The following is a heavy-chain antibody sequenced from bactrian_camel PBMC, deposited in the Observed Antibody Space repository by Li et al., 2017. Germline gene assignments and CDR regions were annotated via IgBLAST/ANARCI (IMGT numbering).Heavy chain of an antibody. D-gene: IGHD8*01. CDR3: AARTTAAFMFTTWDWRREAGYNY. CDR1: KYAFSSNC. J-gene: IGHJ4*01. Sequence: DVQLVESGGGSVQAGGSLRLSCAASKYAFSSNCIGWFRQAPGTGLEWVSVSAGGTTYYADSVKGRFTISRDNAKNTLYLQMNSLKPEDTAIYVCAARTTAAFMFTTWDWRREAGYNYWGQGTQVTVS. V-gene: IGHV3S40*01. CDR2: VSAGGTT.